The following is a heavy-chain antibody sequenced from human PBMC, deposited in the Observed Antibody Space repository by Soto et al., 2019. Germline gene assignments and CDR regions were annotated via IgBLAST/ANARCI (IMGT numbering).Heavy chain of an antibody. CDR3: ARGVLGYCSGGSCSHDAFDI. V-gene: IGHV4-59*01. D-gene: IGHD2-15*01. CDR2: IYYSGST. CDR1: GGSISSYY. Sequence: SETLSLTCTVSGGSISSYYWSWIRQAPGKGLEWIGYIYYSGSTNYNPSLKSRVTISVDTSKNQFSLKLSSVTAADTAVYYCARGVLGYCSGGSCSHDAFDIWGQGTMVTVSS. J-gene: IGHJ3*02.